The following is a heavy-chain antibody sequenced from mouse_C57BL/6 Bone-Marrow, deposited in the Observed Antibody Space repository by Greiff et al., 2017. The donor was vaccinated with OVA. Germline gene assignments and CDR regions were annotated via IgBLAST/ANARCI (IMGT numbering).Heavy chain of an antibody. CDR2: IYPGSGST. Sequence: VQLQQSGAELVKPGASVKMSCKASGYTFTSYWITWVKQRPGQGLEWIGDIYPGSGSTNYNEKFKSKATLTVDTSSSTAYMQLSSLTSEDSAVYYCARITTVVRYFDVWGTGTTVTVSS. J-gene: IGHJ1*03. V-gene: IGHV1-55*01. CDR3: ARITTVVRYFDV. CDR1: GYTFTSYW. D-gene: IGHD1-1*01.